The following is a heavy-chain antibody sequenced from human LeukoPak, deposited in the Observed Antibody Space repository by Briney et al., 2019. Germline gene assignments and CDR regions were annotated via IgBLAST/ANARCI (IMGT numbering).Heavy chain of an antibody. CDR1: GFTFSNYA. V-gene: IGHV3-23*01. J-gene: IGHJ3*02. CDR2: ISHSGSI. CDR3: AKELTERWLIDAFDI. Sequence: GGSLRLSCAASGFTFSNYAMNWVRQAPGKGLEWVSSISHSGSISYADSVKGRFTISRDNSKNTLYLQMSSLRAEDTAIYYCAKELTERWLIDAFDIWGQGTVVTVSS. D-gene: IGHD6-19*01.